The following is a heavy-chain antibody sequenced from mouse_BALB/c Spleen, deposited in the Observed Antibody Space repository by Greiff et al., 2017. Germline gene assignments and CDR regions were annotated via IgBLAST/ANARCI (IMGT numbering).Heavy chain of an antibody. Sequence: VQLQQSGAELVRPGSSVKISCKASGYAFSSYWMNWVKQRPGQGLEWIGQIYPGDGDTNYNGKFKGKATLTADKSSSTAYMQLSSLTSEDSAVYYCATGDYYGSSGDYWGQGTSVTVSS. CDR3: ATGDYYGSSGDY. V-gene: IGHV1-80*01. D-gene: IGHD1-1*01. J-gene: IGHJ4*01. CDR1: GYAFSSYW. CDR2: IYPGDGDT.